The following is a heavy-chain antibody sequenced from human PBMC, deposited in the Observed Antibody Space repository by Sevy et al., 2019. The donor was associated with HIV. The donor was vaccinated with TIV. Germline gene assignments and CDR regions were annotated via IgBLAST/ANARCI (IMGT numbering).Heavy chain of an antibody. CDR1: GGSINSDY. CDR2: VYYTGGT. Sequence: SENLSLTCTVSGGSINSDYWNWIRQPPGKGLEWIGYVYYTGGTNYNPSLKNRVTISVDRTKNQFSLKLTSVTAADTAVYYCARRNDFDIWGQGTMVTVSS. CDR3: ARRNDFDI. V-gene: IGHV4-59*08. J-gene: IGHJ3*02.